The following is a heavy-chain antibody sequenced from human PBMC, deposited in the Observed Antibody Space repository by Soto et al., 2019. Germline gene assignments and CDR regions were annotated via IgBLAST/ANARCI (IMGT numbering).Heavy chain of an antibody. J-gene: IGHJ5*02. Sequence: EASVKDSCKDSGGTFISYAISWVRQAPGQGLEWMGGIIPIFGTANYAQKFQGRVTITADESTSTAYMELSSLRSEDTAVYYCARDRSSSCFDPWGQGTLVTVSS. D-gene: IGHD6-13*01. V-gene: IGHV1-69*13. CDR2: IIPIFGTA. CDR3: ARDRSSSCFDP. CDR1: GGTFISYA.